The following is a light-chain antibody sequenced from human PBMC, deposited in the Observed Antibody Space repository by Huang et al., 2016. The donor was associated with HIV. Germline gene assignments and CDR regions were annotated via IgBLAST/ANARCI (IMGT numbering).Light chain of an antibody. V-gene: IGKV3-15*01. Sequence: EIVMTQSPATLSVSPGERATLPCRASHSITSNLAWYQQTPVQAPRLLIYGVSTRATGIPVRFVGSGSGTQFTLTISSLQSEDFAIYYCQQYNNWPLTFGGGTKVEIK. CDR1: HSITSN. CDR2: GVS. J-gene: IGKJ4*01. CDR3: QQYNNWPLT.